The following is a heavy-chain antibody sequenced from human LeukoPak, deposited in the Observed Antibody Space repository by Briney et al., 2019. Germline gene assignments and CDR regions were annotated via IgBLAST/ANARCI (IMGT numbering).Heavy chain of an antibody. CDR1: GFTFSSYD. CDR2: ISGSGGST. V-gene: IGHV3-23*01. Sequence: GGSLRLSCAASGFTFSSYDMSWVRQAPGKGLEWVSAISGSGGSTYYADSVKGRFTISRDNSKNTLYLQMNSLRAEDTAVYYCAKDFEQTTGALYWGQGTLVTVSS. D-gene: IGHD3-9*01. CDR3: AKDFEQTTGALY. J-gene: IGHJ4*02.